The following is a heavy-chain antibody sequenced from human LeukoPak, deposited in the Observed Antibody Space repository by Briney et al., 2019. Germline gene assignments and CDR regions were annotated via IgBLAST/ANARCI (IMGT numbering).Heavy chain of an antibody. CDR3: AKDSYGDFEYYYYYYGMDV. J-gene: IGHJ6*02. V-gene: IGHV3-23*01. CDR2: ISGSGGST. Sequence: QSGGSLRLSCAASGFTFSSYAMSWVRQAPGKGLEWVSAISGSGGSTYYADSVKGRFTISRDNSKNTLYLQMNSLRAEDTAVYYYAKDSYGDFEYYYYYYGMDVWGQGTTVTVSS. CDR1: GFTFSSYA. D-gene: IGHD4-17*01.